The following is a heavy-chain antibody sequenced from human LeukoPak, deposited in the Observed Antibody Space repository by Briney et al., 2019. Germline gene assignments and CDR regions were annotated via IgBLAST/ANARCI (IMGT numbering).Heavy chain of an antibody. D-gene: IGHD3-22*01. CDR3: AKLPDPGPYDSSGYPGVDY. Sequence: PGGSLRLSCAASGFTFDDYAMHWVRQAPGKGLEWVSGISWNSGSIDYADSVKGRFTISRGNAKNSLYLQMNSLRAEDTALYYCAKLPDPGPYDSSGYPGVDYWGQGTLVTVSS. CDR2: ISWNSGSI. V-gene: IGHV3-9*01. CDR1: GFTFDDYA. J-gene: IGHJ4*02.